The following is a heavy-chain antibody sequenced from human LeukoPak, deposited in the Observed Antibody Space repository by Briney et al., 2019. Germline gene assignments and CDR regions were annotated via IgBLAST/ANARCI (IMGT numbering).Heavy chain of an antibody. CDR1: GFPFSSYV. CDR3: ARSYGDATFDY. J-gene: IGHJ4*02. V-gene: IGHV3-33*01. D-gene: IGHD4-17*01. Sequence: GGPLRLSCAASGFPFSSYVMHWVRQAPDKGLEWVAIIRSDGSDKYYADSEKGRFTVSRDNSKNTLYPQLNSLRAEDTAVYYCARSYGDATFDYWGQGTLVTVSS. CDR2: IRSDGSDK.